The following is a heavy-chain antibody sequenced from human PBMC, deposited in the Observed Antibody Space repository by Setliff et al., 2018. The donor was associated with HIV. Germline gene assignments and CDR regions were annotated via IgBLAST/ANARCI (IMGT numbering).Heavy chain of an antibody. CDR2: INAGSGNT. CDR1: GYSFSNFA. CDR3: ARVRCSGANCFNWFDF. V-gene: IGHV1-3*01. Sequence: ASVKVSCKASGYSFSNFAIHWVRQAPGQRLEWLGWINAGSGNTRYSQKFQDRLTITRDTSARTVYMELSSLKSEDTAVYYCARVRCSGANCFNWFDFWGQGTPVTVTS. D-gene: IGHD2-15*01. J-gene: IGHJ5*01.